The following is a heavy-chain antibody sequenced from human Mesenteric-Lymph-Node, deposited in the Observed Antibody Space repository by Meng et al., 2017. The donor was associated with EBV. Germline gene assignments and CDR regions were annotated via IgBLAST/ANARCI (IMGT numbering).Heavy chain of an antibody. D-gene: IGHD2-15*01. J-gene: IGHJ5*02. CDR3: ARTGRCSGDSCYYNWFDP. CDR1: GDSVNDGNYY. Sequence: VWGLVLVSLPEPLSLPCPVSGDSVNDGNYYRGWLRHPQGQGMEWLAYFYLSGSTHFNPSLKCRAAISVDTSKNYFSLRLSSVTAADTAVYYCARTGRCSGDSCYYNWFDPWGQGTLVTVSS. V-gene: IGHV4-61*03. CDR2: FYLSGST.